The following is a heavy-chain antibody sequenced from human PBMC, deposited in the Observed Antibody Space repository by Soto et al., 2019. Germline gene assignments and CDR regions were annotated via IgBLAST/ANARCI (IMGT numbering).Heavy chain of an antibody. CDR3: ARGVAGSVFDL. CDR1: GDSVSSNTAA. V-gene: IGHV6-1*01. CDR2: TYYRSNWRH. Sequence: SKTLSLTCAISGDSVSSNTAAWNWIRSSPSRGLEWLGRTYYRSNWRHDYAVSVKSRITVNPDTSKNHFSLQLNSVTPDDTAVYYCARGVAGSVFDLSGQRTPVTVSS. J-gene: IGHJ4*02. D-gene: IGHD6-19*01.